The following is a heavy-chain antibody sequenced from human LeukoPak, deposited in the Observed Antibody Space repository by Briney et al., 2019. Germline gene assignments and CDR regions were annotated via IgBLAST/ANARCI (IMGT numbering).Heavy chain of an antibody. CDR2: IYPHDSDT. CDR1: GFRFTNYW. V-gene: IGHV5-51*01. CDR3: ARIRLGESPADF. D-gene: IGHD3-16*01. J-gene: IGHJ4*02. Sequence: GESLKISCKGSGFRFTNYWVAWVRQMPGKGLEWMGIIYPHDSDTRYSPSFQGQVTISADKSINTAYLQWSSLRVSDSAMYFCARIRLGESPADFWGQGTPVTVSS.